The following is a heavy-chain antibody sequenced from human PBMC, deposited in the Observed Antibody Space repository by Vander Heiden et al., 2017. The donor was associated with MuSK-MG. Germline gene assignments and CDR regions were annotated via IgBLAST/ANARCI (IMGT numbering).Heavy chain of an antibody. D-gene: IGHD5-18*01. CDR3: ANRYSYGFGDAFDI. V-gene: IGHV1-8*01. CDR1: GYTFTSYD. CDR2: MNPNSGNT. J-gene: IGHJ3*02. Sequence: QVQLVQSGAEVKKPGASVKVSCKASGYTFTSYDINWVRQATGQGLEWMGWMNPNSGNTGYAQKFQGRVTMTRNTSISTAYMELSSMRSEDTAVYYCANRYSYGFGDAFDIWGQGTMVTVSS.